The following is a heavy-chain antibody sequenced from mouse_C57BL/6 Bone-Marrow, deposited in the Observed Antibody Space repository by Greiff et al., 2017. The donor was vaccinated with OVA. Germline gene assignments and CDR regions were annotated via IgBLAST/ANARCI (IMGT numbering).Heavy chain of an antibody. J-gene: IGHJ1*03. CDR2: IYPRSGNT. D-gene: IGHD2-4*01. Sequence: VKVVESGAELARPGASVKLSCKASGYTFTSYGISWVKQRTGQGLEWIGEIYPRSGNTYYNEKFKGKATLTADKSSSTAYMELRSLTSEDSAVYFCARTYYDYDEDWYFDVWGTGTTVTVSS. CDR1: GYTFTSYG. CDR3: ARTYYDYDEDWYFDV. V-gene: IGHV1-81*01.